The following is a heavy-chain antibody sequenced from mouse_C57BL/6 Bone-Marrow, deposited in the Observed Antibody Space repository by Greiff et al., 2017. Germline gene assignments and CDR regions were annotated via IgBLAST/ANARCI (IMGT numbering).Heavy chain of an antibody. CDR1: GFTFSSYA. CDR2: ISDGGSYT. Sequence: EVQLVESGGGLVKPGGSLKLSCAASGFTFSSYAMSWVRQTPEKRLEWVATISDGGSYTYYPDNVKGRFTISRDNAKNNLYLQMSHLKSEDTAMYYCARDDYAYYAMDYWCQGTSGTVSS. J-gene: IGHJ4*01. V-gene: IGHV5-4*01. D-gene: IGHD2-4*01. CDR3: ARDDYAYYAMDY.